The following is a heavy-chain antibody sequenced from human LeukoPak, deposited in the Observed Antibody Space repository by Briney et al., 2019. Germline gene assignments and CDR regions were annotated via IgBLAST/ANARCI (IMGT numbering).Heavy chain of an antibody. CDR2: IKQDGSEK. V-gene: IGHV3-7*01. Sequence: GGSLRLSCAASGFTFSSYWMSWVRQAPGKGLEWVANIKQDGSEKYYVDSVKGRFTISRDNAKNSLYLQMNSLRAEDTAVYYCARGSSGWYDWYFDLWGRGTLVTVSS. CDR1: GFTFSSYW. CDR3: ARGSSGWYDWYFDL. D-gene: IGHD6-19*01. J-gene: IGHJ2*01.